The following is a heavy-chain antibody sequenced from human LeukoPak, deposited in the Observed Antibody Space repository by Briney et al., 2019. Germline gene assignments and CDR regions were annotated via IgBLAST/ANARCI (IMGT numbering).Heavy chain of an antibody. CDR3: AREGASGINDY. V-gene: IGHV3-7*01. J-gene: IGHJ4*02. D-gene: IGHD2/OR15-2a*01. Sequence: GGSLRLSCAASGFTFTTYWMIWVRQAPGKGLEWVASMKQDGSEKFYVVSVKGRFTISRDNAKKSLYLQMSSLRAEDTAVYYCAREGASGINDYWGQGILVTVSS. CDR2: MKQDGSEK. CDR1: GFTFTTYW.